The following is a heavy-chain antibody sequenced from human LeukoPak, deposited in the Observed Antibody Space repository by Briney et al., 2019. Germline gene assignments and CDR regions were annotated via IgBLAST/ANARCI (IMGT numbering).Heavy chain of an antibody. J-gene: IGHJ4*02. Sequence: APVKVSCKASGGTFSSYAISWVRQAPGQGLEWMGRINPNSGGTNYAQKFQGRVTMTRDTSISTAYMELSRLRSDDTAVYYCARDLTHDSSGDLDYWGQGTLVTVSS. CDR1: GGTFSSYA. CDR2: INPNSGGT. D-gene: IGHD3-22*01. V-gene: IGHV1-2*06. CDR3: ARDLTHDSSGDLDY.